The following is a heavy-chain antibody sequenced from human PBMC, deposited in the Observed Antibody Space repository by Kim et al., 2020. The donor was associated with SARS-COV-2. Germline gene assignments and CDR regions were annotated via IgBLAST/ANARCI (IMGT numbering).Heavy chain of an antibody. V-gene: IGHV1-69*01. J-gene: IGHJ4*02. CDR3: ARRYYDSSGYLGYFDY. Sequence: KFQGRVTITADESTSTAYMELSSLRSEDTAVYYCARRYYDSSGYLGYFDYWGQGTLVTVSS. D-gene: IGHD3-22*01.